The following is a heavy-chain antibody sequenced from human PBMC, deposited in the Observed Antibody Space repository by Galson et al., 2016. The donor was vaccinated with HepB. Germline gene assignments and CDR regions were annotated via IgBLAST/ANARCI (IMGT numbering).Heavy chain of an antibody. J-gene: IGHJ4*02. D-gene: IGHD6-19*01. CDR2: ISKNGRAI. CDR1: GFTFSSYR. Sequence: LRLSCAASGFTFSSYRIHWVRQAPGKGLEWVAVISKNGRAISYADSVKGRFTISRDNSKNTVYLQMNSLRTEDTSLYYCAKEHGTGWPNLDYWGQGALVTVSS. V-gene: IGHV3-30*18. CDR3: AKEHGTGWPNLDY.